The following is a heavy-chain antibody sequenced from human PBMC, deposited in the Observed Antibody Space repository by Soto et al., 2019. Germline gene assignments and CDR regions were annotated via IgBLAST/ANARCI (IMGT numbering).Heavy chain of an antibody. D-gene: IGHD2-2*02. CDR1: GYTFTSYG. V-gene: IGHV1-18*01. CDR2: ISAYNGNT. Sequence: EASVKVSCKASGYTFTSYGISWVRQAPGQGLEWMGWISAYNGNTNYAQKLQGRVTMTTDTSTSTAYMELRSLRSDDTAVYYCARDPIPPEGFRPDNWFDPWGQGTLVTVSS. CDR3: ARDPIPPEGFRPDNWFDP. J-gene: IGHJ5*02.